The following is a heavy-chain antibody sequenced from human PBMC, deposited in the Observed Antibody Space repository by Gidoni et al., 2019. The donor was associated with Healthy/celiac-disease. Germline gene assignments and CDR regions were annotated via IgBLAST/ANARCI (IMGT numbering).Heavy chain of an antibody. D-gene: IGHD5-18*01. Sequence: QVQLQESGPGLVTPSETLSLTCTVSGGSISSYYWSWIRQPPGKGLEWIGYIYYSGSTNYNPSLKSRVTISVDTSKNQFSLKLSSVTAADTAVYYCARAADTAMVDYWGQGTLVTVSS. CDR3: ARAADTAMVDY. J-gene: IGHJ4*02. CDR2: IYYSGST. V-gene: IGHV4-59*01. CDR1: GGSISSYY.